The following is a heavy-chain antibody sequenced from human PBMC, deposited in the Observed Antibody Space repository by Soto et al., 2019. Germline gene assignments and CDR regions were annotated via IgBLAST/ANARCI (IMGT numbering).Heavy chain of an antibody. D-gene: IGHD5-12*01. CDR3: ARGPLDIVATITFFDY. J-gene: IGHJ4*02. Sequence: QVQLVQSGAEVKKPGSSVKVSCKASGGTFSSYAISWVRQAPGQGLEWMGGIIPIFGTANYAQKFQGRVTITADESTSAADRELGSLRSEDTGVYYCARGPLDIVATITFFDYWGQGTLVTVSS. CDR1: GGTFSSYA. V-gene: IGHV1-69*01. CDR2: IIPIFGTA.